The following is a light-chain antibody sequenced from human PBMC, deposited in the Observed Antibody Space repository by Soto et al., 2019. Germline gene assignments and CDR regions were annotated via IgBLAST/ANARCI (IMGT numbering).Light chain of an antibody. V-gene: IGKV3-20*01. CDR2: GAS. CDR1: QSVTSSY. J-gene: IGKJ5*01. CDR3: QQYGSSPIT. Sequence: EIVFTQSPGTLSLSPGERATLSCRASQSVTSSYLAWYQQKPGQAPRLLIYGASSRATGIPDRFSGSGSGTDFTLNISRLEAEDFAVYYCQQYGSSPITFGQGTRLEIK.